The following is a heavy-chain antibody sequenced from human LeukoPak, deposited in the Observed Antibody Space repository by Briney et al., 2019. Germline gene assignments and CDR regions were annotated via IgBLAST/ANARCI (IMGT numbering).Heavy chain of an antibody. CDR1: GFTFSSYA. J-gene: IGHJ5*02. CDR2: ISYDGSNK. Sequence: GGSLRLSCAASGFTFSSYAMHWVRQAPGKGLEWVAVISYDGSNKYYADSVKGRFTISRDNSKNTLYLQMNSLRAEDTAVYYCASLYSSSWYFTWGQGTLVTVSS. CDR3: ASLYSSSWYFT. D-gene: IGHD6-13*01. V-gene: IGHV3-30-3*01.